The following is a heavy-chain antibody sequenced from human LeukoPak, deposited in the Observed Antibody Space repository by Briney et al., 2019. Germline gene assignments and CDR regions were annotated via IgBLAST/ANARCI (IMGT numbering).Heavy chain of an antibody. Sequence: GGSLTLSCAVSGFTFDDYAMHWVRQVPGKGLEGVSGINWNSDSIGYADSVKGRFTTSRDNAKNSLYLQMNSLRAEDTAFYYCAINGGGDSGYGNFDYWGQGTLVTVSS. V-gene: IGHV3-9*01. CDR2: INWNSDSI. J-gene: IGHJ4*02. CDR3: AINGGGDSGYGNFDY. D-gene: IGHD5-12*01. CDR1: GFTFDDYA.